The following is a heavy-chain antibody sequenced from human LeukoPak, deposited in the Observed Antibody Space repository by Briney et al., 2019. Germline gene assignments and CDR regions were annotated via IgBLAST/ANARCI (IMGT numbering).Heavy chain of an antibody. V-gene: IGHV4-59*01. Sequence: SETLSLTCTVSGGYISSYSWSWIRQPPGKGLEWIGYIYYSGSTNYNPSLQSRVTISVDTSKNQFSLKLRSVTAADTAVYYCARDRVGQQLVGRNYYYYYMDVWGKGTTVTISS. CDR3: ARDRVGQQLVGRNYYYYYMDV. CDR1: GGYISSYS. CDR2: IYYSGST. D-gene: IGHD6-13*01. J-gene: IGHJ6*03.